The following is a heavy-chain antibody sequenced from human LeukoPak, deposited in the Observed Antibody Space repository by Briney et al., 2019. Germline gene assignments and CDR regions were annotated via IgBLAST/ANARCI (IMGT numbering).Heavy chain of an antibody. CDR3: ARDSTGGDYYYMDV. J-gene: IGHJ6*03. CDR1: GYTFTGYY. V-gene: IGHV1-2*02. D-gene: IGHD1-14*01. Sequence: ASVKVSCKASGYTFTGYYMHWVRQAPGQGLEWMGWINPNSGGTNYAQKFQGRVTMTRDTSISTAYMELSRLRSDDTAVYYCARDSTGGDYYYMDVWGKGTTVTISS. CDR2: INPNSGGT.